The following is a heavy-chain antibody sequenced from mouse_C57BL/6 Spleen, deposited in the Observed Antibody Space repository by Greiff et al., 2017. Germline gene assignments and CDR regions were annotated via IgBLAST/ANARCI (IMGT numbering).Heavy chain of an antibody. CDR1: GFSLTSYG. CDR2: IWSGGST. Sequence: VQLQQSGPGLVQPSQSLSITCTVSGFSLTSYGVHWVRQSPGKGLEWLGVIWSGGSTDYNAAFISRLSISKDNSKSQVVFKMNSLQADDTAIYYCARKGIYGYDEGVDYWGQGTTLTVSS. CDR3: ARKGIYGYDEGVDY. J-gene: IGHJ2*01. V-gene: IGHV2-2*01. D-gene: IGHD2-2*01.